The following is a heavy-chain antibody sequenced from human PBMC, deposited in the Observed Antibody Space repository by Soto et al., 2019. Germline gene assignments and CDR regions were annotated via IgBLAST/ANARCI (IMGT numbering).Heavy chain of an antibody. CDR3: TRGYCDYVRDY. CDR1: GFTFSGSA. Sequence: EVQLVESGGGLVQPGGSLKLSCAVSGFTFSGSAMHWVRQASGKGLEWVGRIRSKSNSYATAYAASVKGRFTISRDDSKNPAYLQMNSLTTEDTAVYYCTRGYCDYVRDYWGQGTLVAVSS. V-gene: IGHV3-73*01. CDR2: IRSKSNSYAT. J-gene: IGHJ4*02. D-gene: IGHD4-17*01.